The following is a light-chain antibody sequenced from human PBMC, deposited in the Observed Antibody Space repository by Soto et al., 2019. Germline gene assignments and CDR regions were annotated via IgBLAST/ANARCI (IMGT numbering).Light chain of an antibody. CDR3: HHLKS. Sequence: EITLTQSPATLALSPGERATLSCRASQSISNYLAWYQHRPGRPPRLLIDDASDRATGIPARFSGSGSGTDFTLTISSLEPEDFAVYYCHHLKSFGQGTRLEIK. V-gene: IGKV3-11*01. CDR1: QSISNY. CDR2: DAS. J-gene: IGKJ5*01.